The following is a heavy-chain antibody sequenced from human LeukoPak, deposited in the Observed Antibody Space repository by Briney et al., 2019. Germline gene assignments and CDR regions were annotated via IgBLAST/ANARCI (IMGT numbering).Heavy chain of an antibody. D-gene: IGHD3-22*01. V-gene: IGHV1-18*01. Sequence: ASVKVSCKASGGTFSSYAISWVRQAPGQGLEWMGWISADNGNTNYAQKLQGRVTMTTDTSTSTAYMELRSLRSDDTAVYYCARDKNYYYDSSGYLDYWGQGTLVTVSS. CDR3: ARDKNYYYDSSGYLDY. CDR1: GGTFSSYA. J-gene: IGHJ4*02. CDR2: ISADNGNT.